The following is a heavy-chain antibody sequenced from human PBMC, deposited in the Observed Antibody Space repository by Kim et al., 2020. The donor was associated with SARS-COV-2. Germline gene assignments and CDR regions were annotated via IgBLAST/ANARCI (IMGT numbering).Heavy chain of an antibody. CDR2: IKSKTDGGTT. D-gene: IGHD3-22*01. Sequence: GGSLRLSCAASGFTFSNAWMSWVRQAPGKGLEWVGRIKSKTDGGTTYYAAPVKGRFTISRDDSKNTLYLQMNSLKTEDTAVYYCTTPQVSYYDSSGYPNWFDPWGQGTLVTVSS. J-gene: IGHJ5*02. V-gene: IGHV3-15*01. CDR1: GFTFSNAW. CDR3: TTPQVSYYDSSGYPNWFDP.